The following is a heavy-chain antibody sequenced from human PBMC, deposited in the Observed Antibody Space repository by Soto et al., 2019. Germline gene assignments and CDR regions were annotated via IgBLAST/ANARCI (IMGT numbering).Heavy chain of an antibody. J-gene: IGHJ4*02. V-gene: IGHV3-7*05. CDR2: IKQDGSEK. D-gene: IGHD5-18*01. Sequence: EVQLVESGGGLVQPGGSLRLSCAASGLTFSTSWMSWVRQAPGKGLEWVANIKQDGSEKYYLVSLKGRFTISRDNAKNSLYLQMNSLRGEDTAVYYCASLRGVYSDGFHFDYWGLGTLVTVSS. CDR1: GLTFSTSW. CDR3: ASLRGVYSDGFHFDY.